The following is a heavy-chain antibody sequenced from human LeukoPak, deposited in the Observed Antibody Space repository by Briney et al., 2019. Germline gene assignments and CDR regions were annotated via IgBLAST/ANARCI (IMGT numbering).Heavy chain of an antibody. CDR1: GFTFSIYW. CDR3: AKVPVDTAMAPGFDY. V-gene: IGHV3-7*03. D-gene: IGHD5-18*01. J-gene: IGHJ4*02. Sequence: GGSLRLSCAASGFTFSIYWMTWVRQAPGKGLEWVANIKQDGTEKYYMDSVRGRFTISRDNANKSVYLQMNSLRAEDTAVYYCAKVPVDTAMAPGFDYWGQGTLVTVSS. CDR2: IKQDGTEK.